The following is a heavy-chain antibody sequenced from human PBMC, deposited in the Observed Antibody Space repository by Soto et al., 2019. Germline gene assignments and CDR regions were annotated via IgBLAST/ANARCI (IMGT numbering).Heavy chain of an antibody. D-gene: IGHD2-21*02. J-gene: IGHJ3*01. CDR3: ARVSFLAPVTGAEIFDF. Sequence: QVQLVQSGAEVKKPGASVKVSCKASGYSFTSYDMNWVRQAPGQGLEWMGWVNPNSGDTDYAQKFQDRVTMTTDTSIRTAYMELSSLRSEDTAVYCCARVSFLAPVTGAEIFDFWGQGTMVTVSS. V-gene: IGHV1-8*01. CDR1: GYSFTSYD. CDR2: VNPNSGDT.